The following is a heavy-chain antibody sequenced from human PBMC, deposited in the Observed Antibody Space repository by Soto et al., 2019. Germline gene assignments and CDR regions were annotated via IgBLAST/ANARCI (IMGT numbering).Heavy chain of an antibody. D-gene: IGHD2-15*01. CDR1: ESIFTKSG. J-gene: IGHJ4*02. V-gene: IGHV1-69*01. CDR3: ARLRSDCGGGTCSGSF. Sequence: QLVQSGAEVKKPDSSVKVSCKASESIFTKSGVTWVRQAPGQGLEWLGGMNPTVGTTHYAQRFQGRLTIYVDESRTIVNMGLSNLTPDDTAVYYCARLRSDCGGGTCSGSFWGQGTLVTVSS. CDR2: MNPTVGTT.